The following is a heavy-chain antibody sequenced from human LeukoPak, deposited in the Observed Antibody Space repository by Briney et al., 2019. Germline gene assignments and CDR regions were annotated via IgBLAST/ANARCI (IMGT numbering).Heavy chain of an antibody. V-gene: IGHV3-21*01. CDR1: GFTFSSYS. J-gene: IGHJ6*04. Sequence: PGGSLRLSCAASGFTFSSYSMNWVRQAPGKGLEWVSSISSSSYIYYADSVKGRFTISRDNAKNSLYLQMNSLGAEDTAVYYCAREARRSYGMDVWGKGTTVTVSS. CDR2: ISSSSYI. CDR3: AREARRSYGMDV.